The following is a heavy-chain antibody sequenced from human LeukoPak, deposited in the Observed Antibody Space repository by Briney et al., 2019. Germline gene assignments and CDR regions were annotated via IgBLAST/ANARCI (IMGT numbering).Heavy chain of an antibody. CDR3: AKDLDLLPRGLSFHSGMDV. CDR2: ISGTAGRK. D-gene: IGHD3/OR15-3a*01. J-gene: IGHJ6*02. Sequence: YPGGSVRLYYAASGFNLRRFVLSGVRQAPGKGLEWVSVISGTAGRKDYADSVKGRFTISRDNSKKTLYLQMISMRAEDTAVYYCAKDLDLLPRGLSFHSGMDVWGQGTTVTVSS. V-gene: IGHV3-23*01. CDR1: GFNLRRFV.